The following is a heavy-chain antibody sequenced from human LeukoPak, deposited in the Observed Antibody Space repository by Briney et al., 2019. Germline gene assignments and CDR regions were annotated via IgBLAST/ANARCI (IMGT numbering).Heavy chain of an antibody. V-gene: IGHV3-30*02. CDR3: AKDYGVTGTGGAWLEP. CDR2: IRYDGTSK. Sequence: PGGSLRLSCAASGFTFSRYGMHWVRQAPGRGLEWLTFIRYDGTSKYYADSVKGRFTISRDNSKNTLFLQMNSLRPEDTAIYYCAKDYGVTGTGGAWLEPWGQGAVVTVSS. CDR1: GFTFSRYG. D-gene: IGHD1-20*01. J-gene: IGHJ5*02.